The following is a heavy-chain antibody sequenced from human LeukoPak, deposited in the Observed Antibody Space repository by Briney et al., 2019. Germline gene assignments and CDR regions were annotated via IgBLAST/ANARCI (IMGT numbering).Heavy chain of an antibody. Sequence: ASVTVSCTASGYTFTSNGISWVRQAPGQGLEWLGWIRPSDGNTNYAQKFQGRVTMTTDKSTSTAYMELKSLRSDDTAMYYCARDPGIYCSGDSCFALSSLDAFDVWGQGTMVAVSS. CDR3: ARDPGIYCSGDSCFALSSLDAFDV. CDR2: IRPSDGNT. CDR1: GYTFTSNG. J-gene: IGHJ3*01. D-gene: IGHD2-15*01. V-gene: IGHV1-18*01.